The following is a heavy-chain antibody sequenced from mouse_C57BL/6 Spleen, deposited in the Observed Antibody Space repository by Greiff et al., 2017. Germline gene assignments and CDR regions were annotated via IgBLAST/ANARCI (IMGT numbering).Heavy chain of an antibody. CDR1: GYTFTGYW. J-gene: IGHJ3*01. D-gene: IGHD1-1*01. CDR2: ILPGGGST. V-gene: IGHV1-9*01. CDR3: ARAHYDGSSWFAY. Sequence: VQLVESGAELMKPGASVKLSCKATGYTFTGYWIEWVKQRPGDGLEWIGEILPGGGSTNYNEKFKGKATFPADTSTNTVYMPLSSLTDEDSAIYYWARAHYDGSSWFAYWGQGTLVTVSA.